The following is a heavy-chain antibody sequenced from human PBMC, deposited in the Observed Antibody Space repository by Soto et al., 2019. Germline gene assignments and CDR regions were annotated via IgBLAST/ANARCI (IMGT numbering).Heavy chain of an antibody. J-gene: IGHJ4*02. D-gene: IGHD4-17*01. V-gene: IGHV4-39*01. CDR1: GGSISSSSYY. CDR2: IYYSGST. Sequence: SETLSLTCTVSGGSISSSSYYWGWIRQPPGKGLEWIGSIYYSGSTYYNPSLKSRVTISVDTSENQFSLKLSSVTAADTAVYYCARSMTTVVTLDYWGQGTLVTVSS. CDR3: ARSMTTVVTLDY.